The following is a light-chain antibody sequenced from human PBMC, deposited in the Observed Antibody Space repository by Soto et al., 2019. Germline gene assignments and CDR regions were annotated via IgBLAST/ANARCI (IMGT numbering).Light chain of an antibody. Sequence: EIVLTQSPGTLSVSPGERATLSCRASQTISSNYLAWYQQKPGQAPSLLIYGTSSRATGIPDRFIGSGSGTDFTLTISRLEPEDYAIYYRQPYVSWTFGQGTKVEIK. V-gene: IGKV3-20*01. CDR1: QTISSNY. CDR2: GTS. J-gene: IGKJ1*01. CDR3: QPYVSWT.